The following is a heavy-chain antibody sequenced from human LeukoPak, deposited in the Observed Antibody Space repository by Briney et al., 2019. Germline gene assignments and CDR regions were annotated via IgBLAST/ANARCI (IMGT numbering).Heavy chain of an antibody. J-gene: IGHJ2*01. D-gene: IGHD6-19*01. Sequence: SETLSLTCTVSGGSVSRSNYYWTWIRQPPGKGLEWIGYMYYSGSTYYNPSLKSRVTISIDTSKNQFSLKLSSVTAADTAVYYCASEYRSDSYFDLWGRGTLVTVSS. CDR3: ASEYRSDSYFDL. V-gene: IGHV4-61*01. CDR2: MYYSGST. CDR1: GGSVSRSNYY.